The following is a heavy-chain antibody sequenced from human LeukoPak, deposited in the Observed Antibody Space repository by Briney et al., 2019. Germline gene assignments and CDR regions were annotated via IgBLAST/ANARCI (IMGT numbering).Heavy chain of an antibody. V-gene: IGHV4-59*08. CDR3: ARPAGSDYWYYLDY. CDR1: GGSISSYY. D-gene: IGHD3-22*01. CDR2: IYYSGST. Sequence: SETLSLTCTVSGGSISSYYWSWIRQPPGKGLEWIGYIYYSGSTNYNPSLKNRVTKSVDTSKNQFSLKLNSVTAADTAVYFCARPAGSDYWYYLDYWGQGTLVTVSS. J-gene: IGHJ4*02.